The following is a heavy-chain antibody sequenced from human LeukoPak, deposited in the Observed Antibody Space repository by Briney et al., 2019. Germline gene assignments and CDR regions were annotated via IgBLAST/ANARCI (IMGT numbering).Heavy chain of an antibody. D-gene: IGHD4-23*01. CDR1: GFTFSSYA. CDR2: INIDGTYA. Sequence: GGSLRLSCAASGFTFSSYAMSWVRQAPGKGLEWVARINIDGTYASYAGSVKGRFTISRYDAKNPLYLQMTTLRAEDTAVYYCARDFDAGGTPGDDFDYWGRGTLVTVSS. CDR3: ARDFDAGGTPGDDFDY. V-gene: IGHV3-74*01. J-gene: IGHJ4*02.